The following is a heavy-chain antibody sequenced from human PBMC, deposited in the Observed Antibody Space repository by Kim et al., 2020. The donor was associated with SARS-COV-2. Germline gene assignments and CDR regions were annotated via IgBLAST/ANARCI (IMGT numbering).Heavy chain of an antibody. Sequence: GGSLRLSCAASGFTFSSYSMNWVRQAPGKGLEWVSSISSSSSYIYYADSVKGRFTISRDNAKNSLYLQMNSLRAEDTAVYYCAREGGAYDYVWGSYRTLPDYWGQGTLVTVSS. CDR2: ISSSSSYI. J-gene: IGHJ4*02. D-gene: IGHD3-16*02. CDR3: AREGGAYDYVWGSYRTLPDY. V-gene: IGHV3-21*01. CDR1: GFTFSSYS.